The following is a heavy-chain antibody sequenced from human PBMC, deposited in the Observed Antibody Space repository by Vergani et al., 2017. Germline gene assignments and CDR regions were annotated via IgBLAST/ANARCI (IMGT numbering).Heavy chain of an antibody. CDR1: GGTFSSYA. V-gene: IGHV1-69*01. Sequence: QVQLVQSGAEVKKPGSSVKVSCKASGGTFSSYAISWVRQASGQGLEWMGGFIPIFGTANYAQKFQGRVTITADESTSTAYMELSSLRSEDTAVYYCARVGCSSTSCYMTPDYWGQGTLVTVSS. J-gene: IGHJ4*02. CDR3: ARVGCSSTSCYMTPDY. D-gene: IGHD2-2*02. CDR2: FIPIFGTA.